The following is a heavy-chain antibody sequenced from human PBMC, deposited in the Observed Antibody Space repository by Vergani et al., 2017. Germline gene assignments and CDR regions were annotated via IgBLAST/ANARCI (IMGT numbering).Heavy chain of an antibody. CDR3: ARESDCSGGSCYDD. Sequence: QVQLVQSGAEVKKPGSSVKVSCKASGDTFSSYAISWVRQAPGQGLEWVGGIIPIFGTANYAQQFQGRVTITADESTSTAYMELSSLRSEDTAVYYCARESDCSGGSCYDDWGQGTLVTVSS. CDR1: GDTFSSYA. CDR2: IIPIFGTA. J-gene: IGHJ4*02. D-gene: IGHD2-15*01. V-gene: IGHV1-69*12.